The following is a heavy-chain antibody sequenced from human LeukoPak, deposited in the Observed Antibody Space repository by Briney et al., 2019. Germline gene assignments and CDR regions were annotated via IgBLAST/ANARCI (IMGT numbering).Heavy chain of an antibody. J-gene: IGHJ5*02. V-gene: IGHV3-23*01. CDR3: ARSPTAINGYFDP. CDR1: GFTFSTYP. D-gene: IGHD2-2*01. Sequence: GGSLRLSCAASGFTFSTYPMSWVRQPPGKGLEWVSTIDDGGTSTYFADSVKGRFTISRDNSKNTVSLQMNSLRADDTAVYYCARSPTAINGYFDPWGQGTLVTVSS. CDR2: IDDGGTST.